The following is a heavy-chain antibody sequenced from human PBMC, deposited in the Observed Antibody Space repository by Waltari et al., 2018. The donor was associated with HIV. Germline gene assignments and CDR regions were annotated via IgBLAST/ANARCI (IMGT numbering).Heavy chain of an antibody. J-gene: IGHJ6*02. CDR2: INSDGSST. V-gene: IGHV3-74*01. CDR1: GFTFSSYW. CDR3: ASGYSSSWRSDYYYYGMDV. Sequence: EVQLVESGGGLVQPGGSLRLSCAASGFTFSSYWMHWVRQAPGKGLVWVSSINSDGSSTSYADSVKGRFTSSRDNAKNTLYLQMNSLRAEDTAVYYCASGYSSSWRSDYYYYGMDVWGQGTTVTVSS. D-gene: IGHD6-13*01.